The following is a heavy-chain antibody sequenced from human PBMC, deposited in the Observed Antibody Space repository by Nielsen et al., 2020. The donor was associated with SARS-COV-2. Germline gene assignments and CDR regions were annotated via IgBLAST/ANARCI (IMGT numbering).Heavy chain of an antibody. CDR2: MNPNRGNT. J-gene: IGHJ5*02. CDR3: ARGLRRKWGITIFGVVITGDWFDP. Sequence: ASVNVSCKASGYTFTSYDINSVRQATGQGLEWMGWMNPNRGNTGYAQKFQGRVTLTRNTSISTAYMELSSLRSEDTAVYYCARGLRRKWGITIFGVVITGDWFDPWGQGTLVTVSS. CDR1: GYTFTSYD. D-gene: IGHD3-3*01. V-gene: IGHV1-8*01.